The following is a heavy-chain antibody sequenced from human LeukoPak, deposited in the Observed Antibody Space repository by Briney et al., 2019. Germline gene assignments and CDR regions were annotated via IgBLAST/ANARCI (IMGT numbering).Heavy chain of an antibody. CDR2: ISYDGSNK. V-gene: IGHV3-30*18. D-gene: IGHD3-3*01. Sequence: GGSLRLSCAASRFTFSSFGMHWVRQAPGKGLEWVAVISYDGSNKYYADSVKGRFTISRDNSKNTLYLQMNSLRAEDTAVYYCAKMDFWRQPEDAFDIWGQGTMVTVSS. CDR3: AKMDFWRQPEDAFDI. CDR1: RFTFSSFG. J-gene: IGHJ3*02.